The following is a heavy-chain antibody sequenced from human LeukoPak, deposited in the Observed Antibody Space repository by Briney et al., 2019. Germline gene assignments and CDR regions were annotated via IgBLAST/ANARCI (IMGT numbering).Heavy chain of an antibody. J-gene: IGHJ4*02. Sequence: GGSLRLSCAASGFTFSSYAMSWVRQAPGKGLEWVSAISGSGGSTYYADSVKGRFTISRDNSKNTLYPRMNSLRAEDSAVYYCAKGGHDFNPFYWWGQGTLVTVSS. CDR3: AKGGHDFNPFYW. CDR1: GFTFSSYA. D-gene: IGHD2-21*02. V-gene: IGHV3-23*01. CDR2: ISGSGGST.